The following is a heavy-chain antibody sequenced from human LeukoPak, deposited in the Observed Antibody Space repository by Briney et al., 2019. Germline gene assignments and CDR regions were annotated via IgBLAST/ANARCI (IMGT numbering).Heavy chain of an antibody. D-gene: IGHD6-13*01. J-gene: IGHJ5*02. CDR3: ARGGIAAAGMNWFDP. CDR1: GYTFTGYY. Sequence: GASVKVSCKASGYTFTGYYMHWVRQAPGQGLEWMGWINPNSGGTNYAQKFQGRVTMTRDTSISTAYMELSRLRSDGTAVYYCARGGIAAAGMNWFDPWGQGTLVTVSS. V-gene: IGHV1-2*02. CDR2: INPNSGGT.